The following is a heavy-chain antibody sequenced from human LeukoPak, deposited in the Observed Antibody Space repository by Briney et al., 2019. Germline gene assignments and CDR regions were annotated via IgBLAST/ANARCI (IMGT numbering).Heavy chain of an antibody. CDR1: GGTFSSYA. CDR2: IIPIFGTA. CDR3: ARGVSRKQWLVQH. D-gene: IGHD6-19*01. J-gene: IGHJ1*01. Sequence: SVKVSCKASGGTFSSYAISWVRQAPGQGLEWMGGIIPIFGTANYAQKFQGRVTITADESTSTAYMGLSSLRSEDTAVYYCARGVSRKQWLVQHWGQGTLVTVSS. V-gene: IGHV1-69*01.